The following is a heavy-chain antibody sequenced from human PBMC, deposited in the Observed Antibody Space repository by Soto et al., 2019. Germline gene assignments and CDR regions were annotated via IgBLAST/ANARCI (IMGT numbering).Heavy chain of an antibody. CDR1: GFTFSSYG. D-gene: IGHD2-15*01. CDR2: ISPGSRYP. J-gene: IGHJ5*02. V-gene: IGHV3-21*05. Sequence: GGSLRLSCAASGFTFSSYGMHWVRQAPGKGLEWLSYISPGSRYPAYADSVKGRFTISRDNAKRSLYLQMMSLTAEDTAIYYCVRGGGGGLFDPWGQGTMVTVSS. CDR3: VRGGGGGLFDP.